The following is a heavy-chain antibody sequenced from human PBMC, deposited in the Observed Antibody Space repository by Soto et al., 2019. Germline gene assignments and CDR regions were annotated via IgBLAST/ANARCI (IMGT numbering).Heavy chain of an antibody. CDR2: IYYSGSI. D-gene: IGHD3-10*01. CDR1: GGSISSGGYY. CDR3: ARDSHITMVRGVPFYYGMDV. Sequence: QVQLQESGPGPVKPSQTLSLTCTVSGGSISSGGYYWSWIRQHPGKGLEWIGYIYYSGSIYYNPSLKSRVTISVDTSKNQFSLKLSSVTAADTAVYYCARDSHITMVRGVPFYYGMDVWGQGTTVTVSS. J-gene: IGHJ6*02. V-gene: IGHV4-31*03.